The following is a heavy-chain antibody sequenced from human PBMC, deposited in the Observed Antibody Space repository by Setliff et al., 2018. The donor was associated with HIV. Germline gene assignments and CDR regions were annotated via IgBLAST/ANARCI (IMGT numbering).Heavy chain of an antibody. V-gene: IGHV1-18*01. J-gene: IGHJ3*01. Sequence: GSVKVSCKTSGYTFTNYGLSWVRQAPGQGLEWMGWISAYNGNTNYAQKLQDRVTMATDTSTSTAYMELRSLRSDDSAMYYCVRVGRSGYYYDAFDFWGQGTMVTVSS. CDR1: GYTFTNYG. CDR3: VRVGRSGYYYDAFDF. D-gene: IGHD3-22*01. CDR2: ISAYNGNT.